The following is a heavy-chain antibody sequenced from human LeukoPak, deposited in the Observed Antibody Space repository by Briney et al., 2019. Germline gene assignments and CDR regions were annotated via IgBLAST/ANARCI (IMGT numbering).Heavy chain of an antibody. CDR1: GFTFSGSA. V-gene: IGHV3-73*01. Sequence: AGGSLRLSCAASGFTFSGSAMHWVRQASGKGLEWVGRVRSKANSYATAYAASVKGRFTISRDDSKNTAYLQMSSLKTEDTAVYFCTSSMVATYDHYYGMDVWGQGTTVTVSS. CDR3: TSSMVATYDHYYGMDV. CDR2: VRSKANSYAT. J-gene: IGHJ6*02. D-gene: IGHD5-12*01.